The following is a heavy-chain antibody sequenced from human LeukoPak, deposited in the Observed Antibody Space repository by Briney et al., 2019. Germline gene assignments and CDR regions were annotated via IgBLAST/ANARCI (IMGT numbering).Heavy chain of an antibody. CDR3: ARDGPRVGLDCGGDCYYWYFDI. CDR1: GGSIGSYY. J-gene: IGHJ2*01. CDR2: IYYSGST. V-gene: IGHV4-59*01. D-gene: IGHD2-21*02. Sequence: SSETLSLTCTVSGGSIGSYYWSWIRQPPGKGLEWIGYIYYSGSTNYNPSLKSRVTISVDTSKNQFSLKLNSVTAADTAVYYCARDGPRVGLDCGGDCYYWYFDIWGRGTLVTVSS.